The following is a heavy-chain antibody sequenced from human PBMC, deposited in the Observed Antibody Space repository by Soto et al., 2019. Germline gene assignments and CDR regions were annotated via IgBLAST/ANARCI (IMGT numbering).Heavy chain of an antibody. CDR3: ARDHRWGYEYGDYGDS. J-gene: IGHJ4*02. D-gene: IGHD4-17*01. CDR1: GFGFDEYG. V-gene: IGHV3-20*04. Sequence: EVYLVESGGGVVRPGGSLRLSCAASGFGFDEYGMSWVRQGPGKGPEWVSGINRHGDTTAYADSVKGRFTISRDNAKNXLYLQLNGLRAQDTAFYYCARDHRWGYEYGDYGDSWGQGTLVTVSS. CDR2: INRHGDTT.